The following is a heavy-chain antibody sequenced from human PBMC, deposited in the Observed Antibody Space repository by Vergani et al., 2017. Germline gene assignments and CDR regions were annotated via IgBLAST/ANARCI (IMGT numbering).Heavy chain of an antibody. V-gene: IGHV4-31*03. J-gene: IGHJ6*02. CDR2: IYYSGST. CDR1: GGSISSGGYY. D-gene: IGHD6-13*01. Sequence: QVQLQESGPGLVKPSQTLSLTCTVSGGSISSGGYYWSWIRQHPGKGREWVGYIYYSGSTYYNPSLKSRVTISVDTSKNQFSLKLSSVTAADTAVYYCARDGAAAGNYYGMDVWGQGTTVTVSS. CDR3: ARDGAAAGNYYGMDV.